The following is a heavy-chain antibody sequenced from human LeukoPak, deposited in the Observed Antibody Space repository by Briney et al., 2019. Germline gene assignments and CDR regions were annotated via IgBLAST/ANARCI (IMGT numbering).Heavy chain of an antibody. J-gene: IGHJ4*02. CDR2: IRSKHDNYAT. D-gene: IGHD2-21*02. V-gene: IGHV3-73*01. Sequence: GGSLRLSCAASGFTFSGSTMHWVRQASGKGLEWVGRIRSKHDNYATAYGASVKGRLTISRDDSKNTAYLQMNSLKIEDTAVYYCTRLWGDCGGDCYSRDYWGQGTLVTVSS. CDR1: GFTFSGST. CDR3: TRLWGDCGGDCYSRDY.